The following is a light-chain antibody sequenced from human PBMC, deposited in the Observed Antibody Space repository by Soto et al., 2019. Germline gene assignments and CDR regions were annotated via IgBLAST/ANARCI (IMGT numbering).Light chain of an antibody. CDR2: DAS. Sequence: DLQLTQSPSSLSASVGDRVTITCQASQDISNYLNWYQQKPGKAPNLLIFDASNLKTGVPSRFSGSGSGTVFTFTISSLQPEDVATYFCQQYNNFSPLTFGGGTNVEIK. V-gene: IGKV1-33*01. J-gene: IGKJ4*01. CDR1: QDISNY. CDR3: QQYNNFSPLT.